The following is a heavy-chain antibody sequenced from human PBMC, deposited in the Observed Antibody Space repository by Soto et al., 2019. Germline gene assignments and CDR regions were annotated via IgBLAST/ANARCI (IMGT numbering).Heavy chain of an antibody. D-gene: IGHD2-15*01. CDR1: GGSFSGYY. V-gene: IGHV4-34*01. Sequence: PSETLSLTCAVYGGSFSGYYWSWIRQPPGKGLEWIGEINHSGSTNYNPSLKSRVTISVDTSKNQFSPKLSSVTAADTAVYYCARGLGYCSGGSCYRSYYYYGMDVWGQGTTVTVSS. J-gene: IGHJ6*02. CDR3: ARGLGYCSGGSCYRSYYYYGMDV. CDR2: INHSGST.